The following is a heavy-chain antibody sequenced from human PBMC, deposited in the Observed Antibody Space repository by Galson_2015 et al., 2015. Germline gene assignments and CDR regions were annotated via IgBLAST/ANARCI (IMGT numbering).Heavy chain of an antibody. Sequence: PALVKPTQTLTLTCTFSGFSLSTSGMRVSWIRQPPGKALEWLARIDWDDDKFYSTSLKTRLTISKDTSKNQVVLTMTNMDPVDTGTYYCARAGYSSSWYDHVYWGQGTLVTVSS. J-gene: IGHJ4*02. CDR1: GFSLSTSGMR. D-gene: IGHD6-13*01. CDR2: IDWDDDK. V-gene: IGHV2-70*04. CDR3: ARAGYSSSWYDHVY.